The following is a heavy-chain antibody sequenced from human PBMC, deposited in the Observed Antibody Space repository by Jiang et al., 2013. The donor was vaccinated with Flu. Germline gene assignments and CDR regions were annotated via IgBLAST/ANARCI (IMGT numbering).Heavy chain of an antibody. CDR1: GGSISSSSYY. V-gene: IGHV4-39*01. CDR2: IYYSGST. J-gene: IGHJ4*02. D-gene: IGHD5-18*01. Sequence: GPGLVKPSETLSLTCTVSGGSISSSSYYWGWIRQPPGKGLEWIGSIYYSGSTYYNPSLKSRVTISVDTSKNQFSLKLSSVTAADTAVYYCASVDTAHFDYWGPGNPGHRLL. CDR3: ASVDTAHFDY.